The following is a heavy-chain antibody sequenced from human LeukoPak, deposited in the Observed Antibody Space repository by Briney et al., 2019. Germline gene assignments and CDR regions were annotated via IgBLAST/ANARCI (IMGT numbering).Heavy chain of an antibody. J-gene: IGHJ4*02. CDR2: IDHSGNT. V-gene: IGHV4-34*01. CDR1: GGSFSGHY. D-gene: IGHD1-1*01. CDR3: ARDGNWNSFDY. Sequence: SETLSLTCAVSGGSFSGHYWSWIRQSPGEGLEWIGEIDHSGNTNYNPSLKGRLTISVDTSKSQFSLRLSSVTAADTAVYYCARDGNWNSFDYWGQGTLVTVSS.